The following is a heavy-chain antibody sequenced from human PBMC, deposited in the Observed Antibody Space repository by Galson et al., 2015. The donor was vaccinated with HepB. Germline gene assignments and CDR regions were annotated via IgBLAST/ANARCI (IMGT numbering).Heavy chain of an antibody. J-gene: IGHJ6*02. CDR1: GYIFTTYA. Sequence: SVKVSCKASGYIFTTYALNWVRQAPGQGLEWMGWLNTNTGNPTYAQGFSGRFVFSLDTSVSTAYLQISSLKTEDSAVYYCARGARRWFGDSYHYGMDVWGQGTTVTVSS. V-gene: IGHV7-4-1*02. CDR2: LNTNTGNP. D-gene: IGHD3-10*01. CDR3: ARGARRWFGDSYHYGMDV.